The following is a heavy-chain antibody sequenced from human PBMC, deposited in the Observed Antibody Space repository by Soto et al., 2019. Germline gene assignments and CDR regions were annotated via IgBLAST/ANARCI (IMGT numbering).Heavy chain of an antibody. CDR3: ARDTGDGTFDF. J-gene: IGHJ4*02. D-gene: IGHD7-27*01. V-gene: IGHV1-3*01. CDR2: INAGYGNT. Sequence: QVHLVQSGAEVRKPGASVTVSCKASGYTFSSYAMHWVRQAPGQRLEWMGWINAGYGNTKSSQKFQDRVTISRDTSASTAYMELTSLRSEDKAVYYCARDTGDGTFDFWGQGTLVTVSS. CDR1: GYTFSSYA.